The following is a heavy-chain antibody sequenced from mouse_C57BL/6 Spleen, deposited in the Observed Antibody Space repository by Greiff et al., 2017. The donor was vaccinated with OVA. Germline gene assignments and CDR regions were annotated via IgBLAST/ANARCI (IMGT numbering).Heavy chain of an antibody. D-gene: IGHD1-1*01. CDR2: IDPSDSET. V-gene: IGHV1-52*01. J-gene: IGHJ1*03. Sequence: VQLQQPGAELVRPGSSVKLSCKASGYTFTSYWMHWVKQRPIQGLEWIGNIDPSDSETHYNQKFKDKATLTVDKSSSTAYMQLSSLTSEDSAVYYCARWGTGSSWYFDGWGTGTTVTVSS. CDR3: ARWGTGSSWYFDG. CDR1: GYTFTSYW.